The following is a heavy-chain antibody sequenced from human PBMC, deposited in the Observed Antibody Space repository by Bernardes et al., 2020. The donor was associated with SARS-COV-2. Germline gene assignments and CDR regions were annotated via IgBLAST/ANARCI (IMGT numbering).Heavy chain of an antibody. CDR3: AGSSCGRDCYIGGLRSWDDGMDV. Sequence: SETLSLTCTVSGGSISSNNYYWGWIRQTPGKGLEWIGSVSSGGTTYYNPSLQSRVIESVDTSKNQFSLRLTSVTAADTGVYYCAGSSCGRDCYIGGLRSWDDGMDVWGQGTTVTGSS. CDR2: VSSGGTT. D-gene: IGHD2-21*02. J-gene: IGHJ6*02. V-gene: IGHV4-39*01. CDR1: GGSISSNNYY.